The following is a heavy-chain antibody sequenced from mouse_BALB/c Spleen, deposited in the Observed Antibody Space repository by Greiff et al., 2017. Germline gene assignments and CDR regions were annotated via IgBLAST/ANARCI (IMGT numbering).Heavy chain of an antibody. CDR2: IDPETGGT. Sequence: QVQLKQSGAELVRPGASVTLSCKASGYTFTDYEMHWVKQTPVHGLEWIGAIDPETGGTAYNQKFKGKATLTADKSSSTAYMELRSLTSEDSAVYYCTRYPTFITTGYWGQGTTLTVSS. CDR3: TRYPTFITTGY. CDR1: GYTFTDYE. D-gene: IGHD1-2*01. V-gene: IGHV1-15*01. J-gene: IGHJ2*01.